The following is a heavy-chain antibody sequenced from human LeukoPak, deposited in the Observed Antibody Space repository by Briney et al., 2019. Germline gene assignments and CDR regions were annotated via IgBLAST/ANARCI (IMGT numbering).Heavy chain of an antibody. Sequence: GGSLRLSCAASGFTFSSYAMHWVRQAPGKGLEWVAVISYDGSNKYYADSVKGRFTISRDNSKNTLYLQMNSLRAEDTAVYYCARGFSVYWGQGTLVTVSS. CDR1: GFTFSSYA. D-gene: IGHD5/OR15-5a*01. CDR3: ARGFSVY. V-gene: IGHV3-30*04. J-gene: IGHJ4*02. CDR2: ISYDGSNK.